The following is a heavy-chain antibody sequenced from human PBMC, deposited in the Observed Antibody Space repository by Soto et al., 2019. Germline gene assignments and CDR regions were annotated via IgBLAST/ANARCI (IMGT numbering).Heavy chain of an antibody. CDR3: TRSIDYYDFWSGKSDWFDP. CDR1: GFTFGDYA. CDR2: IRSKAYGGTT. D-gene: IGHD3-3*01. J-gene: IGHJ5*02. V-gene: IGHV3-49*03. Sequence: GGSLRLSCTASGFTFGDYAMSWFRQAPGKGLEWVGFIRSKAYGGTTEYAASVKGRFTISRDDSKSIAYLQMNSLKTEDTAVYYCTRSIDYYDFWSGKSDWFDPWGQGTLVTVSS.